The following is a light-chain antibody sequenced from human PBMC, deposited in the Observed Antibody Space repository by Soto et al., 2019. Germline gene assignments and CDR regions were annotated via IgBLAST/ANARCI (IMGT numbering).Light chain of an antibody. CDR1: NSDIGTYNY. CDR2: EVS. J-gene: IGLJ1*01. CDR3: SSYTSTSTGDV. Sequence: QSALSHAASVSGTPGQSITICRTGCNSDIGTYNYVSWYQQLQDKAPKLVISEVSNRPSGISGRFSGSKSGNAASLTISGLQAEDEATYYCSSYTSTSTGDVFGPGTKATVL. V-gene: IGLV2-14*01.